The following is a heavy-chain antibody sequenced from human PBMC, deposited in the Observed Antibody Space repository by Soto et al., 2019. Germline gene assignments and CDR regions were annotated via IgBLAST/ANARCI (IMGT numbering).Heavy chain of an antibody. V-gene: IGHV1-69*06. CDR1: GGTFSSYA. CDR2: INPIFGTP. J-gene: IGHJ4*02. Sequence: QVQLVQSGAEVQRPGSSVKVSCKASGGTFSSYAINWVRQAPGQGLEWMGGINPIFGTPHYAQKYQGRVTITADTFTNTAYMELTRLTSDDTAVYFCAREGRHFDYWGQGTLVTVSS. CDR3: AREGRHFDY.